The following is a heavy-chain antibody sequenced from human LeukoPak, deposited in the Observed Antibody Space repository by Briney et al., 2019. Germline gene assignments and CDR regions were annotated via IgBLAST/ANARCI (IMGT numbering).Heavy chain of an antibody. J-gene: IGHJ4*02. CDR1: GGSISSYY. Sequence: SETLFLTCTVSGGSISSYYWSWIRQPPGKGLEWIGYIYTSGSTNYNPSLKSRVTISVDTSKNQFSLKLSSVTAAGTAVYYCTRTIGSYYPSFDYWGQGTLVTVSS. CDR2: IYTSGST. V-gene: IGHV4-4*09. CDR3: TRTIGSYYPSFDY. D-gene: IGHD1-26*01.